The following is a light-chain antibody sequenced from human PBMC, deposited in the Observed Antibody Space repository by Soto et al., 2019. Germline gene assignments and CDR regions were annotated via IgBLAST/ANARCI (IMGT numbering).Light chain of an antibody. V-gene: IGLV1-51*01. CDR2: DNG. CDR1: SSNIGKNY. J-gene: IGLJ1*01. CDR3: GAWDSSLSAVV. Sequence: QSVLTQPPSVSAAPGQTVTISCSGGSSNIGKNYVSWYQRLPGTAPKLLIYDNGKRPSGLPDRFSGSKSGTSATLGITGLQTGDEADYYCGAWDSSLSAVVFGTGTKVTVL.